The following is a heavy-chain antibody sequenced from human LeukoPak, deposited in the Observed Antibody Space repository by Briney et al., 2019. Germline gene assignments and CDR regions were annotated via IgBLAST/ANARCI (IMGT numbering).Heavy chain of an antibody. Sequence: SETLSLTCTVSGGSISSGGYHWSWIRQHPGKGLEWIGYIYFSGSTYYNPSLKSRVTISGDTSKNQFSLKLSSVTAADTAVYYCARDLMLTSGACDIWGQGTMVTVSS. V-gene: IGHV4-31*03. CDR1: GGSISSGGYH. CDR2: IYFSGST. CDR3: ARDLMLTSGACDI. J-gene: IGHJ3*02. D-gene: IGHD4-17*01.